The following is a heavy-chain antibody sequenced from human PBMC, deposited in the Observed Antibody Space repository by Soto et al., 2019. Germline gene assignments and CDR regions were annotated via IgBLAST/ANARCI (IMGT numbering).Heavy chain of an antibody. CDR2: ISYDGSNK. J-gene: IGHJ4*02. D-gene: IGHD4-17*01. CDR3: GKDHGDLLPGLLDD. V-gene: IGHV3-30*18. Sequence: QVQLVESGGGVVQPGRSLRLSCAASGFTFSSYGMHWVRQAPGKGLEWVAVISYDGSNKYYADSVKGRFTISIDNSKNALYLVMYCLRAEDTAVYYCGKDHGDLLPGLLDDWGQGTMVTVSS. CDR1: GFTFSSYG.